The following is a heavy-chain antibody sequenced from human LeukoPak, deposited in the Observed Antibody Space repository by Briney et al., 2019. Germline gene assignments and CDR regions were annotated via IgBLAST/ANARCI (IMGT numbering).Heavy chain of an antibody. Sequence: PSETLSLTCAVYGGSFSGYYWSWIRQPPGKVLEWIGSIYYSGSTYYNPSLKSRVTISVDTSKNQFSLKLSSVTAADTAVYFCARVSWFPGTSYYYMDVWGKGTTVTVSS. CDR1: GGSFSGYY. CDR3: ARVSWFPGTSYYYMDV. D-gene: IGHD1-1*01. J-gene: IGHJ6*03. V-gene: IGHV4-34*11. CDR2: IYYSGST.